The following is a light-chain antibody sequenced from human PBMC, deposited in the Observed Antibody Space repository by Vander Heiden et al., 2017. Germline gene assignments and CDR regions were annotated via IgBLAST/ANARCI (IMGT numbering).Light chain of an antibody. CDR2: DAS. CDR3: QQDNSYSWT. V-gene: IGKV1-5*01. J-gene: IGKJ1*01. CDR1: QSISSW. Sequence: DIHMTQSPSTLSASVGDRVTITCRASQSISSWLAWYQQKPGKAPKLLIYDASSLESGVPSRFSGSGPGTEFTLTISSLQPDDFATYYCQQDNSYSWTFGQGTKVEIK.